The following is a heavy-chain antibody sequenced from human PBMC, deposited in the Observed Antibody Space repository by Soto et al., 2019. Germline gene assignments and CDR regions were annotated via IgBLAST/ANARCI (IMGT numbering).Heavy chain of an antibody. Sequence: QVQLVQSGAEVKKPGSSVKVSCKASGGTFSSYTISWVRQAPGQGLEWMGRIIPFVGITNYAQKFQGRVTITADKSTSTAYMELSSLRSEDTAVYYCARGRLVELSQEFDYWGQGTLVTVSS. CDR2: IIPFVGIT. CDR3: ARGRLVELSQEFDY. V-gene: IGHV1-69*02. J-gene: IGHJ4*02. CDR1: GGTFSSYT. D-gene: IGHD3-16*02.